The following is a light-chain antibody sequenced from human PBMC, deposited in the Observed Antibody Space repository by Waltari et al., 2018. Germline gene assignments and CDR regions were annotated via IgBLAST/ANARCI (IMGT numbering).Light chain of an antibody. Sequence: SALTQPRSVSGSPGQSVTISCTGTTNDLGSYNYVSWYQQHPGKAPKLIILDVTKRPSGVPDLLSGSKSGTTASLAISGLRAEDEAEYYCCSYAGSSTWVFGGGTKLTVV. CDR1: TNDLGSYNY. CDR3: CSYAGSSTWV. J-gene: IGLJ3*02. CDR2: DVT. V-gene: IGLV2-11*01.